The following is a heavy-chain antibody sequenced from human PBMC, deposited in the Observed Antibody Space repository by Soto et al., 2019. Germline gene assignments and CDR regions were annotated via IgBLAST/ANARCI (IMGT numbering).Heavy chain of an antibody. J-gene: IGHJ6*02. D-gene: IGHD3-22*01. Sequence: TSETMSLTCAVYGGSGGSFSGYYWSWIRQPPGKGLEWIGEINHSGSTNYNPSLKSRVTISVDTSKNQFSLKLSSVTAADTAVYYCARHNYDSSGYSHYYYGMDVWGQGTTVTVSS. CDR2: INHSGST. V-gene: IGHV4-34*01. CDR1: GGSGGSFSGYY. CDR3: ARHNYDSSGYSHYYYGMDV.